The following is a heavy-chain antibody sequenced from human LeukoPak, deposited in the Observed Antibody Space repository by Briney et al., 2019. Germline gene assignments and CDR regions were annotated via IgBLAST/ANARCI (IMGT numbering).Heavy chain of an antibody. V-gene: IGHV5-51*01. Sequence: KVSCTASGYTFTSYWIGWVRQMPGKGLEWMGIIYPGDSDTRYSPSFQGQVTISADKSISTAYLQWSSLKASDTAMYYCARPHGGQKAYDAFDIWGQGTMVTVSS. CDR3: ARPHGGQKAYDAFDI. CDR2: IYPGDSDT. CDR1: GYTFTSYW. D-gene: IGHD4-23*01. J-gene: IGHJ3*02.